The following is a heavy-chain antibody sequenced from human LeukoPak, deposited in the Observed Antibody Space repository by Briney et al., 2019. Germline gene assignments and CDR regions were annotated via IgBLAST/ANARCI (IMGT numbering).Heavy chain of an antibody. J-gene: IGHJ4*02. D-gene: IGHD3-16*01. Sequence: SETLSLTCTVSSGSISSNYWSWIRQPPGKGLEWIGYVYRSGSTNYNPALKSRVIISADTSKNQLSLKLSSVTAADTAVYYCARERGNYGYFDYWGQGTLVTVSS. CDR3: ARERGNYGYFDY. V-gene: IGHV4-59*01. CDR2: VYRSGST. CDR1: SGSISSNY.